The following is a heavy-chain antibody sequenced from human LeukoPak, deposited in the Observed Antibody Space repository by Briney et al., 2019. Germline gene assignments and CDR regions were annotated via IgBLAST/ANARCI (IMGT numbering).Heavy chain of an antibody. Sequence: SETLSLTCTVSGVSISNFYWSWVRQPPGAGLEWVGYIYHGGRTDYSPSLKSRVTISVDTSKNQLSLRLSSVATADTAVYYCVRAGGGYSFDSWGRGTLVTVSS. CDR3: VRAGGGYSFDS. J-gene: IGHJ4*02. V-gene: IGHV4-59*01. CDR2: IYHGGRT. D-gene: IGHD5-18*01. CDR1: GVSISNFY.